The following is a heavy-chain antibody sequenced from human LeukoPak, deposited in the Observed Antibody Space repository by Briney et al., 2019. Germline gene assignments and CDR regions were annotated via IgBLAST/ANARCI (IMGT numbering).Heavy chain of an antibody. CDR3: AKPLAGYSSAFDY. D-gene: IGHD5-18*01. V-gene: IGHV3-30*02. J-gene: IGHJ4*02. Sequence: GGSLRLSCAASGFTFSNYGVHWVRQAPGKGLEWVAFIRYDGSNKYYADSVKGRFTISRDNSKNTLYLQMDSLRAEDTALYCCAKPLAGYSSAFDYWGQGTLVTVSS. CDR1: GFTFSNYG. CDR2: IRYDGSNK.